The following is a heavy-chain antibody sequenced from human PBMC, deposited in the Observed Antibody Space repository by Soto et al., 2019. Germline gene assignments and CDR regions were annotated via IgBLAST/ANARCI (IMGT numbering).Heavy chain of an antibody. V-gene: IGHV3-30-3*01. J-gene: IGHJ6*02. CDR1: GFTFSSYP. CDR2: ISFDGSNK. D-gene: IGHD2-15*01. CDR3: ARARSGGSYDPFYFYAMDV. Sequence: QVQLVESGGGVVQPGRSLRLSCAASGFTFSSYPMDWVRQAPGKGLEWVAVISFDGSNKYYADSVKGRVTISRDNSKNTLYLQMKSLTVEDTAVYFCARARSGGSYDPFYFYAMDVWGQGTSVTVSS.